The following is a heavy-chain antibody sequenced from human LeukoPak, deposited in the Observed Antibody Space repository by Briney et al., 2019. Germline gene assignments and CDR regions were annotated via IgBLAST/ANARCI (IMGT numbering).Heavy chain of an antibody. Sequence: GGSLRLACPASGFTFSIYAMSWVRQAPGKGLEWVSAISGSGGSTYYADSVKGRFTISRDNSKNPLYLQMNSLRAEDTAVYYCAKASHEYYFDYWGQGTLVTVSS. CDR3: AKASHEYYFDY. V-gene: IGHV3-23*01. CDR1: GFTFSIYA. CDR2: ISGSGGST. J-gene: IGHJ4*02.